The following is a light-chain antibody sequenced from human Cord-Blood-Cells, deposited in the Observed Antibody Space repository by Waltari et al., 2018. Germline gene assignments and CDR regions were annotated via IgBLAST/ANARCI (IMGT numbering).Light chain of an antibody. Sequence: QTVVTQELSLSESPGGTVRLTCGLSSGPRSSTFYPIWYQQTPGQAPRTLIYSTNTRSSGVPDRFSGSILGNKAALTITGAQADDESDYYCVLYMGSGIWVFGGGTKLTVL. CDR2: STN. J-gene: IGLJ3*02. V-gene: IGLV8-61*01. CDR1: SGPRSSTFY. CDR3: VLYMGSGIWV.